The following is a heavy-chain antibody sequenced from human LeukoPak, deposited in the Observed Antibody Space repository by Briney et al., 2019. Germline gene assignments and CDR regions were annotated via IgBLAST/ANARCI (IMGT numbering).Heavy chain of an antibody. D-gene: IGHD2-2*01. CDR2: IYYSGST. CDR3: ARDVSVLDFVVGGSDS. J-gene: IGHJ4*02. V-gene: IGHV4-39*07. CDR1: GDSISSSSYY. Sequence: ETLSLTCTVSGDSISSSSYYWGWIRQPPGKGREWIGSIYYSGSTYYNPSLKSRVTISVDTSKNQFSLKLSSVTAADTAVYYCARDVSVLDFVVGGSDSWGQGTVVTVSS.